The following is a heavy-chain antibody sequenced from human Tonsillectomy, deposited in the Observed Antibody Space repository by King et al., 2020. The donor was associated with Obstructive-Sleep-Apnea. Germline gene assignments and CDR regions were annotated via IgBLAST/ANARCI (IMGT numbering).Heavy chain of an antibody. J-gene: IGHJ6*02. CDR1: GGSMSRHY. CDR2: VFYSGAT. D-gene: IGHD2-2*03. Sequence: QLQESGPGLVKPSETVSLTCTVSGGSMSRHYWSWIRQAPGKGLEWIGYVFYSGATKYNPSLKSRVTMSVDTSKRQVSLKWTSVTAADTAVYYCARHGFCNDVMCYQSYYYYGMDVWGQGTTVSISS. V-gene: IGHV4-59*08. CDR3: ARHGFCNDVMCYQSYYYYGMDV.